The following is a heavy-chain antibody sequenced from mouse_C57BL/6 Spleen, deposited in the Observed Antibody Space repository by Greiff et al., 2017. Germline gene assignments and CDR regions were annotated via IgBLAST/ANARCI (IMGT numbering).Heavy chain of an antibody. CDR3: ARAPYYYGSSLYAMDY. J-gene: IGHJ4*01. D-gene: IGHD1-1*01. V-gene: IGHV1-53*01. Sequence: VQLQQPGTELVKPGASVKLSCKASGYTFTSYWMHWVKQRPGQGLEWIGNINPSNGGTNYNEKFKSKATLTVDKSSSTAYMQLSSLTSEDSAVYYCARAPYYYGSSLYAMDYWGQGTSVTVSS. CDR1: GYTFTSYW. CDR2: INPSNGGT.